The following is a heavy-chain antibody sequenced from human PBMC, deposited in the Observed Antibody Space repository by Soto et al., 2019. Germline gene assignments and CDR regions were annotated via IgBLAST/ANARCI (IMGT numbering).Heavy chain of an antibody. CDR2: IFHSGKT. Sequence: QVQLQESGPGLVKPSGTLSLTCAVSSGSIDTTNWWSWVRQPPGKGVEWIGEIFHSGKTSYNPSLASRVTISVDTSKNQFSLNLRSVTAADTAVYYCARRTWGMYVRGQGTTVTVSS. CDR1: SGSIDTTNW. V-gene: IGHV4-4*02. J-gene: IGHJ6*02. CDR3: ARRTWGMYV. D-gene: IGHD2-8*01.